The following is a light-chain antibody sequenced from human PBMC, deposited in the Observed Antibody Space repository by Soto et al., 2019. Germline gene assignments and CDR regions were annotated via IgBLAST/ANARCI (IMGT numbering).Light chain of an antibody. V-gene: IGKV1-27*01. J-gene: IGKJ1*01. Sequence: DIQMTQSPSSLSASVGDRVTITCRASQGISNFLAWYQQKPGKVPKLLIYDASTLQSGVPSRFSGSGSGTDFTLTISSLQPEDGATDYCQKYNRAPRAFGQGTKVEIK. CDR2: DAS. CDR3: QKYNRAPRA. CDR1: QGISNF.